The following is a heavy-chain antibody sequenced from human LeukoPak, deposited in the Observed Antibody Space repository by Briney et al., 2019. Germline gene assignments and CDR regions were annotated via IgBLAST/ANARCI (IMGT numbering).Heavy chain of an antibody. Sequence: MAGGSLILSCAASGFTFSSHSMNWVRQAPGKGLEWVSSISSSTSYMYYADSLKGRFTISRDNAKNSLFLQMNSLRAEDTAVYYCARDAYNLFHFDYWGQGTLVTVSS. V-gene: IGHV3-21*01. CDR1: GFTFSSHS. CDR3: ARDAYNLFHFDY. D-gene: IGHD5-24*01. CDR2: ISSSTSYM. J-gene: IGHJ4*02.